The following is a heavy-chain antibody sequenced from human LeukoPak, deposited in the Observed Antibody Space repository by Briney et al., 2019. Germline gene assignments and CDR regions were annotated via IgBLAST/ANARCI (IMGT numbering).Heavy chain of an antibody. J-gene: IGHJ4*02. Sequence: SETLSLTCTVSGGSISSGGYYWSWIRQHPGKGLEWIGYIYYSGSTYYNPSLKSRVTISVDTSKNQFSPKLSSVTAADTAVYYCARFLEYSSSKPPNWGQGTLVTVSS. CDR3: ARFLEYSSSKPPN. D-gene: IGHD6-6*01. CDR2: IYYSGST. CDR1: GGSISSGGYY. V-gene: IGHV4-31*03.